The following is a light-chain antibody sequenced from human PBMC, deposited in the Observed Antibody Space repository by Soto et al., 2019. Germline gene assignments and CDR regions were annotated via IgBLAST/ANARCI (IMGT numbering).Light chain of an antibody. J-gene: IGKJ3*01. Sequence: AIQMTQSPSSLSASVGDTVTITCRASQGIRNDLGWYQQKPGKAPKLLIFATSTLQNSVPSRFSGSGFGKDFTLTISGLQPEDFATYYCLQDYTYPRTFGPGTKVDLK. CDR2: ATS. V-gene: IGKV1-6*01. CDR1: QGIRND. CDR3: LQDYTYPRT.